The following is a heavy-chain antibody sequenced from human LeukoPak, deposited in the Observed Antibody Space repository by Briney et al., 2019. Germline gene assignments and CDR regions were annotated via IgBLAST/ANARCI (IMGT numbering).Heavy chain of an antibody. CDR1: GFTFSSYA. D-gene: IGHD3-3*01. Sequence: PGRSLRLSCAASGFTFSSYAMHWVRQAPGKGLEWVAVISYDGSNKYYADSVKGRFTISRGNSKNTLYLQMNSLRAEDTAVYYCARVPVTIFGVVRSFDYWGQGTLVTVSS. CDR2: ISYDGSNK. V-gene: IGHV3-30-3*01. CDR3: ARVPVTIFGVVRSFDY. J-gene: IGHJ4*02.